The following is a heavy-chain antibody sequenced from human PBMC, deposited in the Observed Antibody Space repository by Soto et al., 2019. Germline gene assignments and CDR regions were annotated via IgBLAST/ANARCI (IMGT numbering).Heavy chain of an antibody. V-gene: IGHV1-2*02. CDR2: INPNSGGT. CDR1: GYTFNGHY. Sequence: ASVKVSGKASGYTFNGHYIHWVRQAPGQGLEWMGWINPNSGGTNYAQKFQGRVTLTRDTSISTVYMELSSLRSDDTALYYCARDSYYDILTGYSRNAFDIWGQGTMVTVSS. J-gene: IGHJ3*02. CDR3: ARDSYYDILTGYSRNAFDI. D-gene: IGHD3-9*01.